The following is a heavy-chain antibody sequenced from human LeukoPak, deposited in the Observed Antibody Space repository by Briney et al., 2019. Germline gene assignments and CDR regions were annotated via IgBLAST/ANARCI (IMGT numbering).Heavy chain of an antibody. D-gene: IGHD3-10*01. CDR1: GFTFSSYA. Sequence: GGSLRLSCTASGFTFSSYAMSWVRQAPGKGLEWVAFIRYDGSNKYYADSVKGRFTISRDNSKNTLYLQMNSLRAEDTAVYYCAKDVGFRFGELFPDYWGQGTLVTVSS. J-gene: IGHJ4*02. CDR3: AKDVGFRFGELFPDY. V-gene: IGHV3-30*02. CDR2: IRYDGSNK.